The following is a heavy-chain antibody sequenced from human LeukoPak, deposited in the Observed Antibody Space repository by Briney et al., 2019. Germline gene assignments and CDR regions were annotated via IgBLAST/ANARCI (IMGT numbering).Heavy chain of an antibody. J-gene: IGHJ4*02. D-gene: IGHD3-10*01. V-gene: IGHV3-33*01. CDR1: GFTFSSYG. CDR3: ARESSLWFGELSMSH. Sequence: PGGSLRLSCAASGFTFSSYGMHWVRLAPGKGLEWVAVIWYDGSNKYYADSVKGRFTISRDNSKNTLYLQMNSLRAEDTAVYYCARESSLWFGELSMSHWGQGTLVTVSS. CDR2: IWYDGSNK.